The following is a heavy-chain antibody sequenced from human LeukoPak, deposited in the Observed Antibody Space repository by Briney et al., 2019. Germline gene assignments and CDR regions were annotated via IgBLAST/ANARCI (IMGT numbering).Heavy chain of an antibody. CDR2: ISGSGGST. CDR1: GFTFSSYA. CDR3: AKDQFGMITFGGVIDY. J-gene: IGHJ4*02. Sequence: GGSLRLSCAASGFTFSSYAMSWVRQAPGKGLEWVSAISGSGGSTYYADSVKGRFTISRDNSKNTLYLQMNGLRAEDTAVYYCAKDQFGMITFGGVIDYWGQGTLVTVSS. V-gene: IGHV3-23*01. D-gene: IGHD3-16*02.